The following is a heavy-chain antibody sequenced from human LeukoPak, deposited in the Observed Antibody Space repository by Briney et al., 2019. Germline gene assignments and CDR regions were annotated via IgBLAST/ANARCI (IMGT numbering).Heavy chain of an antibody. CDR2: IYYSGGT. J-gene: IGHJ6*02. CDR1: GASISSYY. Sequence: SETLSLTCTVSGASISSYYWIWIRQPPGKGLEWIGYIYYSGGTNYNPSLKSRVTISVDTSKNQFSLKLSSVTAADTAVYYCARDPGITIFGVVIPRYGMDVWGQGTTVTVSS. V-gene: IGHV4-59*01. CDR3: ARDPGITIFGVVIPRYGMDV. D-gene: IGHD3-3*01.